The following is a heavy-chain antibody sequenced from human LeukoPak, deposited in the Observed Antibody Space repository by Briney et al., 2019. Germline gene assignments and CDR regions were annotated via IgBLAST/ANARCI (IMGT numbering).Heavy chain of an antibody. CDR1: GYTFTGYY. CDR2: ISPSGGST. Sequence: GASVKVSCKTSGYTFTGYYMHWVRQAPGQGPEWMGVISPSGGSTTYAQKFQGRVTLTRDMSTSTAYMELRSLRSDDTAVYYCARRDPSSSWYHDYWGQGTLVTVSS. J-gene: IGHJ4*02. V-gene: IGHV1-46*01. CDR3: ARRDPSSSWYHDY. D-gene: IGHD6-13*01.